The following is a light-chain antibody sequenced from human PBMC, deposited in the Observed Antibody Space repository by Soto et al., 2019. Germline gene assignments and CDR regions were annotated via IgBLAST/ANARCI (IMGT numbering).Light chain of an antibody. CDR3: MQALQTPRT. CDR2: LAS. V-gene: IGKV2-28*01. CDR1: QSLLESNGNNC. Sequence: DIVMTQSPVSLPVTPGEPASISCRSSQSLLESNGNNCLDWYLQKPGQSPQLLIYLASHRASGVPDRFSGSGSVTDFTLKISRVEAEDVGVYYCMQALQTPRTFGQGTKLEIK. J-gene: IGKJ2*02.